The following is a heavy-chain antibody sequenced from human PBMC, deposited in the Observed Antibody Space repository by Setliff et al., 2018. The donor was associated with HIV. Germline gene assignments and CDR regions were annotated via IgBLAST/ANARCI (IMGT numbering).Heavy chain of an antibody. CDR2: INHSGGT. J-gene: IGHJ1*01. Sequence: SETLSLTCAVYGGSFSAYYWSWIRQTPGKGLEWIGEINHSGGTNYNPSPKGRVTMSVDTSKNQFSLKLSSVTAADTAVFYCARGGYSYGFGRHRAYFQYWGQGTQVTVSS. CDR1: GGSFSAYY. D-gene: IGHD5-18*01. CDR3: ARGGYSYGFGRHRAYFQY. V-gene: IGHV4-34*01.